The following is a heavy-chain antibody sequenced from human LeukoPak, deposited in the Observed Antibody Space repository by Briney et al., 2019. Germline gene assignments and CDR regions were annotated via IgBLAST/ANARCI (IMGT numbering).Heavy chain of an antibody. CDR1: GGSFSSYY. J-gene: IGHJ4*02. CDR3: ARRFPRVNPEYYYDSSGYYLDY. D-gene: IGHD3-22*01. CDR2: INHSGST. V-gene: IGHV4-34*01. Sequence: PSEPLSLTCAVYGGSFSSYYWSWIRQPPGKGLEWIGEINHSGSTNYNPSLKSRVTISVDSSKNQFSLKVRSVTAADTAVYYCARRFPRVNPEYYYDSSGYYLDYWGQGTLVTVSS.